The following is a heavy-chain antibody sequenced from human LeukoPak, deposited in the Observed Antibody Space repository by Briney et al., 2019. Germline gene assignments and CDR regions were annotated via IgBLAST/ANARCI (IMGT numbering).Heavy chain of an antibody. D-gene: IGHD3-3*01. CDR1: GGSFSGYY. CDR3: AGGSSDFWSGYYRRCWFDP. Sequence: SETLSLTCAVYGGSFSGYYWSWIRQPPGKGLEWIGEINHSGSTNYNPSLKSRVTISVDTSKNQFSLKLSSVTAADTAVYYCAGGSSDFWSGYYRRCWFDPWGQGTLVTVSS. CDR2: INHSGST. V-gene: IGHV4-34*01. J-gene: IGHJ5*02.